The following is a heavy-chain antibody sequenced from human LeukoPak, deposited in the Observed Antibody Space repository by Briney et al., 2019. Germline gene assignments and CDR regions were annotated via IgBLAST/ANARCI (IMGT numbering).Heavy chain of an antibody. Sequence: GGSLRLSCAASGFTFSSYAMSWVRQAPGKGLEWVPAISGSGGSTYYADSVKGRFTISRDNSKNTLYLQMNSLRAEDTAAYYCAKDRDKLLWFGEPTYYFDYWGQGTLVTVSS. CDR3: AKDRDKLLWFGEPTYYFDY. CDR2: ISGSGGST. J-gene: IGHJ4*02. D-gene: IGHD3-10*01. CDR1: GFTFSSYA. V-gene: IGHV3-23*01.